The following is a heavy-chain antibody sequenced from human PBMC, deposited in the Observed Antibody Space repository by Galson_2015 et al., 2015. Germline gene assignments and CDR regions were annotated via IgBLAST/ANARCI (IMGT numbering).Heavy chain of an antibody. CDR3: GKGSIAVAYYFDY. J-gene: IGHJ4*02. CDR1: GFTFSSYA. V-gene: IGHV3-23*01. Sequence: SLRLSCAASGFTFSSYAMRWVRQAPGKGLVWVSAISGGGGSTYYADSVKGRFTISRDNSKNTLYLQMNSLRAEDTAVYYCGKGSIAVAYYFDYWGQGTLVTVSS. D-gene: IGHD6-19*01. CDR2: ISGGGGST.